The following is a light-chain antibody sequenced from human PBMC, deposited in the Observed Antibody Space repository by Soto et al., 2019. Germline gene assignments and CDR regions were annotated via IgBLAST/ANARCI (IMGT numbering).Light chain of an antibody. CDR3: QQGNSYPRT. CDR1: QGISSW. Sequence: DIQMTQSPSSVSASVGDRVTFTCRASQGISSWLAWYQQKPGKAPTLLIYAASTLQSGVPSRFSGSGSGTDFTLTISSVQSEDFASYDCQQGNSYPRTFSQGTMVYIK. J-gene: IGKJ2*01. CDR2: AAS. V-gene: IGKV1-12*01.